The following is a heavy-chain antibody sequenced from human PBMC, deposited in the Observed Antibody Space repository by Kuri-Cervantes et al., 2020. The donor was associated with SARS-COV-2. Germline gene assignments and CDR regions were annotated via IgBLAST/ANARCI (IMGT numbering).Heavy chain of an antibody. Sequence: GGSLRLSCAASGFTVSSNYMSWVRQAPGKGLEWVSVIYSGGSTYYADSVKGRFTISRDNSKNTLYLQMNSLRAEDTAVYYCAKGTWIPWDYMDVWGKGTTVTVSS. J-gene: IGHJ6*03. CDR2: IYSGGST. CDR1: GFTVSSNY. D-gene: IGHD5-12*01. CDR3: AKGTWIPWDYMDV. V-gene: IGHV3-53*01.